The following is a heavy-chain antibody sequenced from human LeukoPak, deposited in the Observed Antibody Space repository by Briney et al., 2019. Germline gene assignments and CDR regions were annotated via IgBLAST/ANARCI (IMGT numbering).Heavy chain of an antibody. CDR3: ARGSGVWSGVY. V-gene: IGHV1-18*01. J-gene: IGHJ4*02. Sequence: GASVKVSCTASDHTFSTFRIISVLQAPGQGLEWMGWISVYNGNANYAQKLQGRVTMTTDTSTSTAYMELRSLRSDDTALYYCARGSGVWSGVYWGQGTLVTVSS. CDR1: DHTFSTFR. CDR2: ISVYNGNA. D-gene: IGHD3/OR15-3a*01.